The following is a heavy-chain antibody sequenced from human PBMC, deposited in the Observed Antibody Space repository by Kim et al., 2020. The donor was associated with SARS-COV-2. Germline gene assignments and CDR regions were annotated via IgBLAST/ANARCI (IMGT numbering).Heavy chain of an antibody. Sequence: GGSLRLSCAASGFPFSSYWMTWVRQAPGKGLEWVANIKKDGSETHYVDSVKGRFTISRDNAKNSLYLQMNTLRAEATAVYYCASGGWVDYCGQGTLATVS. V-gene: IGHV3-7*01. CDR2: IKKDGSET. CDR3: ASGGWVDY. J-gene: IGHJ4*02. D-gene: IGHD6-19*01. CDR1: GFPFSSYW.